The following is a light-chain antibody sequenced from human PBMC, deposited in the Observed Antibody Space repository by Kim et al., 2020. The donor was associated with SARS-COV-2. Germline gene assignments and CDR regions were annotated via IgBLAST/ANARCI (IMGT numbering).Light chain of an antibody. CDR2: KAS. J-gene: IGKJ2*01. CDR3: QHYNSYPYS. CDR1: HSISDW. V-gene: IGKV1-5*03. Sequence: SASVGDRVAIPCRASHSISDWLAWYQQKPGKAPNLLIYKASTLESGVPSRFSGIGSGTEFSLPISTLQPDDFATYYCQHYNSYPYSFGQGTKLEI.